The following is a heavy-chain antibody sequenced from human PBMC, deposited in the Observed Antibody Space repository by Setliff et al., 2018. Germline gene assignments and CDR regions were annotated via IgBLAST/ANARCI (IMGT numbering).Heavy chain of an antibody. CDR1: GYTLINYG. CDR3: SRLVRYCTTTSCQGASGAEF. J-gene: IGHJ4*02. CDR2: IGAYTGNT. Sequence: ASVKVSCKASGYTLINYGISWVRQAPGQGLEWMGWIGAYTGNTNYAQKFQGRVTITADKSTTTAYLELRSLTSDDTAVYYCSRLVRYCTTTSCQGASGAEFWGQGTLVTVSS. V-gene: IGHV1-18*01. D-gene: IGHD2-2*01.